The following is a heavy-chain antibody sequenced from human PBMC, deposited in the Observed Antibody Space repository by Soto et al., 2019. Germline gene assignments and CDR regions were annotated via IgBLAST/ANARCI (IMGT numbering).Heavy chain of an antibody. Sequence: QLQLQESGPGLVKPSETLSLTCTVSGGSISSSSYYWGWIRQPPGKGLEWIGSIYYSGSTYYNPSLKSRVTISVDTSKNQFSLKLSSVTAADTAVYYCARHMRTICPAAIYNWFDPWGQGTLVTVSS. D-gene: IGHD2-2*01. J-gene: IGHJ5*02. V-gene: IGHV4-39*01. CDR3: ARHMRTICPAAIYNWFDP. CDR1: GGSISSSSYY. CDR2: IYYSGST.